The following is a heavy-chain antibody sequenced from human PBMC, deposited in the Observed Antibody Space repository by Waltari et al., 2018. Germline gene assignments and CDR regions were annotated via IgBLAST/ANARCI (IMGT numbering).Heavy chain of an antibody. CDR1: GLTFSTYW. D-gene: IGHD3-10*01. Sequence: EVQLVESGGGLVQPGGSVRLSCEASGLTFSTYWMNWARQAPGEGLVCLSRINPDGTTIMYADSVKGRFTTSRDNAKNTLYLQMDSLRADDTAVYYCARSGFMDVWGQGTTVTVSS. CDR2: INPDGTTI. V-gene: IGHV3-74*03. CDR3: ARSGFMDV. J-gene: IGHJ6*02.